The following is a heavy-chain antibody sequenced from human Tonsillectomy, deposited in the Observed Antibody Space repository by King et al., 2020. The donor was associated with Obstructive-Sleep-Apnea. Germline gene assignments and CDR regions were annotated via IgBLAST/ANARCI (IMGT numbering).Heavy chain of an antibody. CDR2: IYYSGST. CDR3: ADDRYGSGSYHGY. CDR1: GGSISSGGYY. D-gene: IGHD3-10*01. Sequence: VQLQESGPGLVKLSKTLSLTCTVSGGSISSGGYYWSWIRQHSGKGLEWIGYIYYSGSTYYTPSLKSRVTISMDTSKNQFSLKLSSVTAADTAVYYCADDRYGSGSYHGYWGQGTLVTVSS. J-gene: IGHJ4*02. V-gene: IGHV4-31*03.